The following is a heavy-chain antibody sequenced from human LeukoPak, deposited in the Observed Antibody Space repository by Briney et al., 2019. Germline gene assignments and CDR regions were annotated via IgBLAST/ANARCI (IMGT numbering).Heavy chain of an antibody. CDR1: GYTLTNYH. D-gene: IGHD4-17*01. V-gene: IGHV1-8*03. Sequence: ASVRVSFKASGYTLTNYHINWVRQASGQGVEWMGWMNPNNGDSGYAQNLQGRVTITTDTSISTAYMELRILRSDDTAVYFCARTTSMTASGYDYWGQGTLVTVSS. CDR3: ARTTSMTASGYDY. CDR2: MNPNNGDS. J-gene: IGHJ4*02.